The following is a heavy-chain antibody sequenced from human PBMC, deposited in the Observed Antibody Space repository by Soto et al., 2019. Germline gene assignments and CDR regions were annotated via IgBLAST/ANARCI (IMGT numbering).Heavy chain of an antibody. CDR3: ARDANYDFWSGYYWGPYYYYYYCMDG. J-gene: IGHJ6*02. CDR2: TSAYHGNT. CDR1: GYTIASYG. Sequence: ASVKVSCRASGYTIASYGISCVRQTPGPELECMGWTSAYHGNTTYAQKPQGRVTMTTDTSTSTAYSELRSLRSDGTAVYYCARDANYDFWSGYYWGPYYYYYYCMDGWGQGTTVTVSS. V-gene: IGHV1-18*04. D-gene: IGHD3-3*01.